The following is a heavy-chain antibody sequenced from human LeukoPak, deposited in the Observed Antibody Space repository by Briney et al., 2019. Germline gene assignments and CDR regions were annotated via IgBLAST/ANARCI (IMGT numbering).Heavy chain of an antibody. Sequence: GGSLRLSCAASGFIFSNYAMHWLRQTPGKGLEWVAITSYDGSNKYYADSVKGRFTVPRDNSKNTLFLQMNSLRAEDTAVYYCARECQDKTRRSTVGAPFDFWGQGTVVTVSS. CDR2: TSYDGSNK. CDR1: GFIFSNYA. J-gene: IGHJ4*02. CDR3: ARECQDKTRRSTVGAPFDF. D-gene: IGHD1-26*01. V-gene: IGHV3-30*04.